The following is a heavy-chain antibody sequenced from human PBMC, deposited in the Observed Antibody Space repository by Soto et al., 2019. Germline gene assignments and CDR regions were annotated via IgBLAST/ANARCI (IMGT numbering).Heavy chain of an antibody. D-gene: IGHD6-13*01. Sequence: EVQLVESGGAVVHPGGSLRLSCAASGFIFDVYSMHWVRQVPGKGLEWVSLINRDGGTTYYADSVKGRFAVSRDNSKDSLYLQMNSLRTEDTALYYCAKERFGTSWDSFDYWGQGTLVTVSS. V-gene: IGHV3-43*01. J-gene: IGHJ4*02. CDR3: AKERFGTSWDSFDY. CDR2: INRDGGTT. CDR1: GFIFDVYS.